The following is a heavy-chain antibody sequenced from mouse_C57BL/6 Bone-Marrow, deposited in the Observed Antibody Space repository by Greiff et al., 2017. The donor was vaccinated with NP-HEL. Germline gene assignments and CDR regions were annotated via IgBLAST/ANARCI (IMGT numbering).Heavy chain of an antibody. D-gene: IGHD1-2*01. CDR3: ARRGVTTAYAMDY. J-gene: IGHJ4*01. Sequence: VQLQQSGAELARPGASVKLSCKASGYTFTSYGISWVKQRTGQGLEWIGEIYPRSGNTYYNEKFKGKATLTADKSSSTAYMELRSLTSEDSAVYFCARRGVTTAYAMDYWGQGTSATVSS. CDR2: IYPRSGNT. CDR1: GYTFTSYG. V-gene: IGHV1-81*01.